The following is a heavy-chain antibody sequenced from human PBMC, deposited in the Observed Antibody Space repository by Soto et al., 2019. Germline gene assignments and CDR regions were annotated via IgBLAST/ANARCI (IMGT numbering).Heavy chain of an antibody. V-gene: IGHV3-21*01. CDR2: ITFSGYI. Sequence: LRLSCAASAFTFAKYNMNWVRQAPGKGLEWVSSITFSGYIYYADSVKGRFTVSRDNAKNSLYLQMNSLRAEDTAVYYCAKPAGDYGPDRYFDLWGRGTRVTVSS. CDR1: AFTFAKYN. J-gene: IGHJ2*01. CDR3: AKPAGDYGPDRYFDL. D-gene: IGHD4-17*01.